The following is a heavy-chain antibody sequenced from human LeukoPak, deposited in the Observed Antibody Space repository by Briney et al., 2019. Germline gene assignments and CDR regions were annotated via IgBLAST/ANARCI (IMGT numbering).Heavy chain of an antibody. Sequence: SETLSLTCAVYGGSFSGYYWSWIRQPPGKGLEWIGEINHSGSTNYNPSLKSRVTISVDTSKNQFSLKLSSVTAADTAVYYCARAYYYGSGSYAFDIWGQGTMVTVSS. CDR2: INHSGST. V-gene: IGHV4-34*01. CDR1: GGSFSGYY. J-gene: IGHJ3*02. D-gene: IGHD3-10*01. CDR3: ARAYYYGSGSYAFDI.